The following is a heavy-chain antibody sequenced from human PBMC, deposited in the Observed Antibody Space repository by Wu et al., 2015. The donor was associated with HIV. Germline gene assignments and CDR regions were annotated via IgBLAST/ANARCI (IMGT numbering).Heavy chain of an antibody. J-gene: IGHJ6*01. D-gene: IGHD2-21*02. CDR3: ARDASLGYVVVTATLGYYYGMDV. Sequence: QVQLVQSGAEVKKPGASVKVSCKASGYTFTSYGISWVRQAPGQGLEWMGWISAYNGNTNYAQKLQGRVTMTTDTSTSTAYMELRSLRSDDTAVYYCARDASLGYVVVTATLGYYYGMDVLGSKGPRSPVSS. CDR2: ISAYNGNT. CDR1: GYTFTSYG. V-gene: IGHV1-18*01.